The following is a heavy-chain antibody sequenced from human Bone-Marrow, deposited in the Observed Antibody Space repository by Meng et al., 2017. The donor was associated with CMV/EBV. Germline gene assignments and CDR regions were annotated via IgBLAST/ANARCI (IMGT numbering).Heavy chain of an antibody. CDR1: GFNSSTYW. Sequence: GESLKISCAASGFNSSTYWMNWVRQAPGKGLEWVANIKQDGSEKYYVDSVKGRFTISRDNAKNSLYLQMNSLRAEDTAVYYCARGDLTLDYWGQGTLVTVSS. V-gene: IGHV3-7*01. CDR3: ARGDLTLDY. J-gene: IGHJ4*02. D-gene: IGHD2-21*02. CDR2: IKQDGSEK.